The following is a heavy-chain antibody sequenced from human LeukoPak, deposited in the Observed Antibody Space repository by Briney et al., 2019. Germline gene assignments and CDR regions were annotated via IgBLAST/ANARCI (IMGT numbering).Heavy chain of an antibody. J-gene: IGHJ6*02. CDR3: ARDQCSGGSCYSGSDYYYYGMDV. CDR1: GFTFSSYA. CDR2: ISYDGGNK. V-gene: IGHV3-30-3*01. Sequence: GGSLRLSCAASGFTFSSYAMHWVRQAPGKGLEWVAVISYDGGNKYYADSVKGRFTISRDNSKKTLYLQMNSLRAEDTAVYYCARDQCSGGSCYSGSDYYYYGMDVWGQGTTVTVSS. D-gene: IGHD2-15*01.